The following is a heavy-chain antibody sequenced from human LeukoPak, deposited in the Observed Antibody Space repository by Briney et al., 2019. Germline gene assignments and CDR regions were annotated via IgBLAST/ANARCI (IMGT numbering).Heavy chain of an antibody. V-gene: IGHV3-11*01. D-gene: IGHD2-15*01. Sequence: GGSLRLSCAASGFTFSDYYMSWIRQAPGKGLEWVSYISSSGSTIYYADSVKGRFTISRDNAKNSLYLQMNSLRAEDTAVYYWGRNPGHFRCGSCYEIDYWGQGTPVPGSS. CDR3: GRNPGHFRCGSCYEIDY. CDR1: GFTFSDYY. J-gene: IGHJ4*02. CDR2: ISSSGSTI.